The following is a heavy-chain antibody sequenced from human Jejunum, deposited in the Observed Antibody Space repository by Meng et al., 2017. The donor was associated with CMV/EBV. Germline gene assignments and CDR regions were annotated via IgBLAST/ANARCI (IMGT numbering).Heavy chain of an antibody. CDR2: IYSGEST. V-gene: IGHV3-53*01. CDR3: AKKYSGSFDY. J-gene: IGHJ4*02. Sequence: SGTASEFSVLRNNMPWVRQAPGKGLEWVSAIYSGESTYYADSVKGRFTISRDNSKNTLYLQMNSLRAEDTAVYYCAKKYSGSFDYWGQGTLVTVSS. CDR1: EFSVLRNN. D-gene: IGHD1-26*01.